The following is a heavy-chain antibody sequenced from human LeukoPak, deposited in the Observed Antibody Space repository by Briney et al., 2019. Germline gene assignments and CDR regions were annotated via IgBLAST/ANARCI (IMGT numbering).Heavy chain of an antibody. V-gene: IGHV4-4*07. CDR1: GGSISSYY. Sequence: PSETLSLTCTVSGGSISSYYWSWIRQPAGKGLEWIGRIYTSGGTNYNPSLKSRVTMSVDTSKNQFSLKLSSVTAADTAVYYCARDPYYYDSSGYYRGGFDYWGQGTLVTVSS. CDR3: ARDPYYYDSSGYYRGGFDY. CDR2: IYTSGGT. J-gene: IGHJ4*02. D-gene: IGHD3-22*01.